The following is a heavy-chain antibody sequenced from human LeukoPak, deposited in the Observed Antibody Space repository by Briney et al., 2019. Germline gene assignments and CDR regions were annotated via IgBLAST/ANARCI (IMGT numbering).Heavy chain of an antibody. V-gene: IGHV2-70*20. CDR1: GFSLSTNGMC. CDR3: ARIREEQLAYYFDY. CDR2: IDWGDEK. D-gene: IGHD6-6*01. Sequence: ASGPTLVNPTQTLTLTCTFSGFSLSTNGMCVSWVRQPPGKALEWLALIDWGDEKYYSTSLKTRLTISKDTSKNQVVLTMTNMDPVDTATYFCARIREEQLAYYFDYWGQGTLATVSS. J-gene: IGHJ4*02.